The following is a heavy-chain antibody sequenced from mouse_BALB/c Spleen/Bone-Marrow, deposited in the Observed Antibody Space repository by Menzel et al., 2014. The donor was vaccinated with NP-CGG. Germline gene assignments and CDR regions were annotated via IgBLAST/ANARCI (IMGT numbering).Heavy chain of an antibody. V-gene: IGHV1S56*01. CDR2: IYPGNVNT. Sequence: VQLQQSGPELVKPGASVRISCKASGYTFTSYYIHWVKQRPGQGLEWIGWIYPGNVNTNYNEEFKGKATLTADKSSSTAYMQLSSLTSEDSAVYFCARGGYDGAWFAYWGQGTLVTVSA. J-gene: IGHJ3*01. CDR3: ARGGYDGAWFAY. D-gene: IGHD2-14*01. CDR1: GYTFTSYY.